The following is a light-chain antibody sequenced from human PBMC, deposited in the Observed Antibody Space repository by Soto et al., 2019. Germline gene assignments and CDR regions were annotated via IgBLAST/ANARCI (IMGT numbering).Light chain of an antibody. V-gene: IGKV3-11*01. CDR2: SAS. J-gene: IGKJ3*01. CDR3: QQRANWPPFT. Sequence: EIVLTQSPATLSLSPGDRATLSCRASQNVRTYLGWYQQKPGQAPRLLIYSASNRATGIPARFSGSGSGTDFTLAISSLEPEDFAVYYCQQRANWPPFTFGPGTKVDLK. CDR1: QNVRTY.